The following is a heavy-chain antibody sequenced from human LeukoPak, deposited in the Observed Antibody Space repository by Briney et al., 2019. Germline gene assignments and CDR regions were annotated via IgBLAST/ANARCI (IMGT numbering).Heavy chain of an antibody. Sequence: GGSLRLSCAASGFTFSTYWMNWVRQAPGKGLEWVANIKQDGGEKYYVDSVKGRFAISRDNAKSSLYLQMNSLRAEDTAVYYCASPYCSSTSCSTLHDYWGQGTLVTVSS. D-gene: IGHD2-2*01. CDR2: IKQDGGEK. J-gene: IGHJ4*02. CDR3: ASPYCSSTSCSTLHDY. V-gene: IGHV3-7*01. CDR1: GFTFSTYW.